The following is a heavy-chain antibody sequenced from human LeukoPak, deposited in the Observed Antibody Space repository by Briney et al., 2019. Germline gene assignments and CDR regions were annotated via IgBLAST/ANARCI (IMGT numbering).Heavy chain of an antibody. D-gene: IGHD6-19*01. J-gene: IGHJ5*02. CDR3: AREKIAVAGTGRHHWFDP. Sequence: PSETLSLTCTVSGGSISSGGYYWSWIRQHPGKGLEWIGYIYYSGSTYYNPSLKSRVTISVDTSKNQFSLKLSSVTAADTAVYYCAREKIAVAGTGRHHWFDPWGQGTLVTVSS. V-gene: IGHV4-31*03. CDR2: IYYSGST. CDR1: GGSISSGGYY.